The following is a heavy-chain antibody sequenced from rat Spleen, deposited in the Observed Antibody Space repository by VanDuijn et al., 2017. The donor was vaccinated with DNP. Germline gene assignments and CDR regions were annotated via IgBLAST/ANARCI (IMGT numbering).Heavy chain of an antibody. J-gene: IGHJ2*01. CDR2: ISYEGSST. CDR1: GFTFSDYY. V-gene: IGHV5-22*01. CDR3: TRGGGNYFDY. Sequence: EVQLVESGGGLVQPGRSLKLSCAASGFTFSDYYMAWVRQAPTKGLEWVASISYEGSSTYYGDSVKGRFTISRDNAKSTLYLQMNSLRSEDTATYYCTRGGGNYFDYWGQGVMVTVSS.